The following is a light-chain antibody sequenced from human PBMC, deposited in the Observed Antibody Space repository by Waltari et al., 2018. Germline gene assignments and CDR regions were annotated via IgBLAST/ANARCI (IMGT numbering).Light chain of an antibody. CDR2: DVT. Sequence: QSALTQPASVSGSPGQSITISCTGTTSDIGAYNYVAWYQQHPGKAPKVVISDVTNRPSGVSNRFSGSQSGNTASLTISGLQAEDEADYYCSSVTSGSTWVFGGGTKLTVL. V-gene: IGLV2-14*03. J-gene: IGLJ3*02. CDR1: TSDIGAYNY. CDR3: SSVTSGSTWV.